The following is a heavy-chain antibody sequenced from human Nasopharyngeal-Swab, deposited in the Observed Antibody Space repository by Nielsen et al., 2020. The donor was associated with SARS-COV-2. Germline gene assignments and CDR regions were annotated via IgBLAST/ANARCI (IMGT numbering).Heavy chain of an antibody. D-gene: IGHD6-6*01. CDR2: LSGSGGST. J-gene: IGHJ3*02. V-gene: IGHV3-23*01. CDR3: AKSSDI. Sequence: GESLKISCAASGFTFSSYAMRWVRQAPGKGLEWVSALSGSGGSTYYADSVKGRFTISRDNSKNTLYLKMNSLRSEDTSVYYCAKSSDIWGQGTMVTVSS. CDR1: GFTFSSYA.